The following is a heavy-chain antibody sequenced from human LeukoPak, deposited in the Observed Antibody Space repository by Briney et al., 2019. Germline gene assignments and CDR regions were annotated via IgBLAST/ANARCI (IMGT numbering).Heavy chain of an antibody. CDR2: INPNSGGT. CDR1: GYTFTGYY. Sequence: ASVKVSCKASGYTFTGYYMHWVRQAPGQGLEWMGRINPNSGGTNYAQKFQGRVTMTRDTSISTAYMGLSRLRSDDTAVYYCATLLYYYDSSGYFFDYWGQGTLVTVSS. J-gene: IGHJ4*02. D-gene: IGHD3-22*01. V-gene: IGHV1-2*06. CDR3: ATLLYYYDSSGYFFDY.